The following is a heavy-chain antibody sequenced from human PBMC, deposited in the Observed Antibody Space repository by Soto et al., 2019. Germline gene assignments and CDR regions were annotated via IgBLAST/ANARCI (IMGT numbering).Heavy chain of an antibody. CDR1: GYNLSTLF. D-gene: IGHD2-8*02. CDR3: SIGGGDDTGSYYYGMDV. J-gene: IGHJ6*02. CDR2: FDPEDGEA. Sequence: QVQVEQSGAEVKKPGASVKVSCKVSGYNLSTLFVYWVRQSPGKGPEWMGGFDPEDGEAFYAQRFQGRLTMTEDTSTGTAYMELTSLRSEDTAVDYCSIGGGDDTGSYYYGMDVWGHGTTVTAS. V-gene: IGHV1-24*01.